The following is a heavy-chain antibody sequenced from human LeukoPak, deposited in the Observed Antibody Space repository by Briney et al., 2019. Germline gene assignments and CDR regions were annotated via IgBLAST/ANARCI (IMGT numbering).Heavy chain of an antibody. CDR1: GYAFTSYG. J-gene: IGHJ5*02. Sequence: ASVKVSCKASGYAFTSYGISWVRQAPGQGLEWMGWISAYNGNTNYAQKLQGRVTMTTDTSTSTAYMELRSLRSDDTAVYYCARDYAPYYDFWSGYYKNWFDPWGQGTLVTVSS. D-gene: IGHD3-3*01. CDR3: ARDYAPYYDFWSGYYKNWFDP. CDR2: ISAYNGNT. V-gene: IGHV1-18*01.